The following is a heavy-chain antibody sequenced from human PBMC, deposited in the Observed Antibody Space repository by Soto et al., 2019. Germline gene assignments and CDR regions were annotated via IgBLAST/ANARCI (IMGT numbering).Heavy chain of an antibody. CDR2: IAYDGSNN. J-gene: IGHJ6*02. D-gene: IGHD4-4*01. CDR1: GFTFSHYG. CDR3: AKDLATVSTDYYYYAMDV. Sequence: QVQLVESGGGVVQPGRSLRLSCETSGFTFSHYGMHWVRQAPGKGLEWVALIAYDGSNNCYADSVKGRFAISRDNSKNTLYLQMNRLRAEDTAVYYCAKDLATVSTDYYYYAMDVWGLGTTVTVSS. V-gene: IGHV3-30*18.